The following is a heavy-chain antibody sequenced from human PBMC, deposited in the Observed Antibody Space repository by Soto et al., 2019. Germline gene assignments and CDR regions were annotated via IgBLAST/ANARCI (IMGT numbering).Heavy chain of an antibody. D-gene: IGHD4-17*01. J-gene: IGHJ3*01. V-gene: IGHV3-23*01. CDR3: AHPRGYGVFDAYDF. CDR1: GFTFDTYA. Sequence: PXESLRLSCAASGFTFDTYAMSWVRQAPGKGLEWVSAISGSGSDTYHADSVKGRFTISRDNSISTLYLQMNSLRTEDTAVYYCAHPRGYGVFDAYDFWGQGAMVTVSS. CDR2: ISGSGSDT.